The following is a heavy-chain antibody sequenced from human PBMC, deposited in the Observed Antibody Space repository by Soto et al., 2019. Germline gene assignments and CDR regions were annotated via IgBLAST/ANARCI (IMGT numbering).Heavy chain of an antibody. Sequence: DVQLLESGGGLVQPEGSLRLSCAASGFTFSSYAMGWVRQGPGKGLEWVAVVSIGGSTHYADSVRGRFTISRDNSKNTLSLQMNSLTAEDKAVYFCEKRRGAGGHFDYWGQGALVTVSS. D-gene: IGHD2-15*01. J-gene: IGHJ4*02. V-gene: IGHV3-23*01. CDR1: GFTFSSYA. CDR3: EKRRGAGGHFDY. CDR2: VSIGGST.